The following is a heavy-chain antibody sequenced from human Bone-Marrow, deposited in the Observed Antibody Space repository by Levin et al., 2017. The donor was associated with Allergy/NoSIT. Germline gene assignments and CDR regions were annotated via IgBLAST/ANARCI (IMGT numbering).Heavy chain of an antibody. J-gene: IGHJ5*02. Sequence: GESLKISCAASGFTFSSFDMHWVRQAPGTGLAWVALISYDGSREDYADSVKGRFTISRDNSKNTLYLQMNSLKIEDTAVYYCAKAYLEWQRPYNWFDPRGQGSQVTVSS. D-gene: IGHD3-3*01. CDR2: ISYDGSRE. CDR3: AKAYLEWQRPYNWFDP. CDR1: GFTFSSFD. V-gene: IGHV3-30*18.